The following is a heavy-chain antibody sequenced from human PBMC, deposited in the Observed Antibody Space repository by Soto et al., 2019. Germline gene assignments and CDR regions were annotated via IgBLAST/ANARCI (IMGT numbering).Heavy chain of an antibody. CDR3: ARIGYYDSGGCYRDY. J-gene: IGHJ4*02. CDR1: GYTFTSYG. V-gene: IGHV1-18*01. D-gene: IGHD3-22*01. CDR2: ISAYNGNT. Sequence: ASVKVSCKASGYTFTSYGISWVRQAPGQELEWMGWISAYNGNTNYAQKLQGRVTMTTDTSTSTAYMELRSLRSDDTAVYYCARIGYYDSGGCYRDYWGQGTLVTVSS.